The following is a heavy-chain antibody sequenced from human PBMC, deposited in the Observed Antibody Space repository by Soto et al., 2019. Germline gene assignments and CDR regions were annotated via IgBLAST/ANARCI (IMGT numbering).Heavy chain of an antibody. V-gene: IGHV1-24*01. CDR3: ATVPTPAMPTSSYNWFDP. D-gene: IGHD2-2*01. Sequence: ASVKVSCKVSGYTLTELSMHWVRQAPGKGLEWMGGFDPEDGETIYAQKFQGRVTMTEDTSTDTAYMELSSLRSEDTAVYYCATVPTPAMPTSSYNWFDPWGQGTLVTVSS. CDR2: FDPEDGET. J-gene: IGHJ5*02. CDR1: GYTLTELS.